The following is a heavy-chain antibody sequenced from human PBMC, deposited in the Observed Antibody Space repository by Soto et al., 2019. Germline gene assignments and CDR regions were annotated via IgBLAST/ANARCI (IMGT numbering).Heavy chain of an antibody. J-gene: IGHJ4*02. Sequence: QITLKESGPTLVKPTQTLTLTCTFSGFSLNTGGVGVGWIRQPPGKALEWLALIYWDDDKRYSPSLESRLTITKDPSKNQVVLTMTNMDPVDTATYYCARLNFGVVSFDYWGQGTLVPVSS. CDR2: IYWDDDK. CDR1: GFSLNTGGVG. D-gene: IGHD3-3*01. V-gene: IGHV2-5*02. CDR3: ARLNFGVVSFDY.